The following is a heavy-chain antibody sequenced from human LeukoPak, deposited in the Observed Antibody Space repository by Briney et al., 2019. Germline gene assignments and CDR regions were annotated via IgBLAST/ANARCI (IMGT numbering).Heavy chain of an antibody. CDR2: IYYSGYT. Sequence: SETLSLTCTVSGGSISSYYWSWIRQPPGKGLKWIGNIYYSGYTTYSPSLRSRVTISVDTSKNQFSLQLNSVTPEDTAVYYCARDIGGVGPSYYGRSNAFDIWGQGTMVTVSS. CDR3: ARDIGGVGPSYYGRSNAFDI. D-gene: IGHD1-26*01. J-gene: IGHJ3*02. CDR1: GGSISSYY. V-gene: IGHV4-59*12.